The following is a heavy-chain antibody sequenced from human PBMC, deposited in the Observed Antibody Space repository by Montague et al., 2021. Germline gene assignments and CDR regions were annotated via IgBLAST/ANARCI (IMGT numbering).Heavy chain of an antibody. D-gene: IGHD6-19*01. V-gene: IGHV4-61*01. CDR2: NYDTGSS. Sequence: SETLSLTCNVYGGSVSTGYYYWTCIRQPPGKELEWIGYNYDTGSSNYNPSLESRVTISISTSKKQFTLKLISATEADAAVYDCARGQWLVPYCLDSWGQGTLVTVSS. CDR1: GGSVSTGYYY. J-gene: IGHJ4*02. CDR3: ARGQWLVPYCLDS.